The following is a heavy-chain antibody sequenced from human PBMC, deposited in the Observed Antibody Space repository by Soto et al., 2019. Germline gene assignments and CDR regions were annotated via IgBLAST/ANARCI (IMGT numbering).Heavy chain of an antibody. CDR1: GITFSDHD. CDR2: SRSRADNYAT. CDR3: VLWVRGLINY. Sequence: EVQLVESGGGLVQPGGSLRLSCATSGITFSDHDMDWVRQAPGKGLEWLGRSRSRADNYATDYAASVRGRFTFSRDDSKSSLSLQMRGLKTGDTAMYYCVLWVRGLINYWGQGTLVTVSS. D-gene: IGHD3-10*01. J-gene: IGHJ4*02. V-gene: IGHV3-72*01.